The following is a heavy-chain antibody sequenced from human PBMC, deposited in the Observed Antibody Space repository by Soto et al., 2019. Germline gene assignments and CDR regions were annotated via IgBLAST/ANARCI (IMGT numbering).Heavy chain of an antibody. Sequence: QVHLLLQSGAEVKKPGSSVKVACKASGGNPSNSAISWVRQAPGQGLEWMGGIIPVFGIISHAQNFQGRVTITADESTSTAYMALSILRSEDTAVYFCAGGRIVVAGSSAYYSMDVWGQGTTVTVSS. V-gene: IGHV1-69*01. CDR2: IIPVFGII. CDR1: GGNPSNSA. CDR3: AGGRIVVAGSSAYYSMDV. D-gene: IGHD6-19*01. J-gene: IGHJ6*02.